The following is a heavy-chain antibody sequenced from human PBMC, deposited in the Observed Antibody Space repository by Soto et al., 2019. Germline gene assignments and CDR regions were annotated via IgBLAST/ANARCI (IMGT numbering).Heavy chain of an antibody. D-gene: IGHD2-21*02. V-gene: IGHV3-33*01. Sequence: QVQLVESGGGVVQPGRSLRLSCAASGFTFSSYGMHWVRQAPGKGLEWVAVIWYDGSNKYYADSVKGRFTISRDNSKNALYLQMNSLMAEDTAVYDGARDHGGCGGDFIGGGSDYWGQGTLVTVSS. CDR3: ARDHGGCGGDFIGGGSDY. J-gene: IGHJ4*02. CDR2: IWYDGSNK. CDR1: GFTFSSYG.